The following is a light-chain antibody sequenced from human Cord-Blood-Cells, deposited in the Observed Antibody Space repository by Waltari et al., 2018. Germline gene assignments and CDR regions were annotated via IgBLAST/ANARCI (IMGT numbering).Light chain of an antibody. V-gene: IGKV3-15*01. Sequence: EIVMTQSPATLSVSPGERATLSSRASQSVSSNLAWYQQKPGQAPRLLIYGASTKATGIPARFSGSGSGTELTLTISSLQSEDFAVYYCQQYNNWPLTFGGGTKVEIK. CDR3: QQYNNWPLT. J-gene: IGKJ4*01. CDR2: GAS. CDR1: QSVSSN.